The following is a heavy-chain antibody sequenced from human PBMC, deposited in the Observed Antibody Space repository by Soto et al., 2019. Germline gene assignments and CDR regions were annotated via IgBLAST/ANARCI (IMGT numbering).Heavy chain of an antibody. CDR3: ARTTYYDYVWHNYYYYGMDV. CDR2: IYYSGST. Sequence: TLSLTCTVSGGPISSSSYYWGWIRQPPGKGLEWIGSIYYSGSTYYNPSLKSRVTISVDTSKNQFSLKLSSVTAADTAVYYCARTTYYDYVWHNYYYYGMDVWGQGTTVTV. D-gene: IGHD3-16*01. CDR1: GGPISSSSYY. V-gene: IGHV4-39*01. J-gene: IGHJ6*02.